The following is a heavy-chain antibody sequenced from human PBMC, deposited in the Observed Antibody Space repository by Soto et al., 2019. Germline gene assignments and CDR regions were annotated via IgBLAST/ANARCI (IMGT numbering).Heavy chain of an antibody. V-gene: IGHV1-69*13. Sequence: GASVKVSCKASGGTFSSYAISWVRQAPGQGLEWMGGIIPIFGTANYAQKFQGRVTITADESTSTAYVELSSLRSEDTAVYYCAVLKNGYNVFWGQGTLVTVSS. CDR2: IIPIFGTA. J-gene: IGHJ4*02. D-gene: IGHD5-12*01. CDR3: AVLKNGYNVF. CDR1: GGTFSSYA.